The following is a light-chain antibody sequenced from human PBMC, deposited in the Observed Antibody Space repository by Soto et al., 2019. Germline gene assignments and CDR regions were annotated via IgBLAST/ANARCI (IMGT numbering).Light chain of an antibody. V-gene: IGKV3-11*01. CDR3: QQRSYWLS. Sequence: EIVLTQSPATLSLSPGERATLSCRACQSVSNYLAWYQQKPGQAPRLLIYEASNRASGIPARFSGSGSGTDFTLPISSLEPEDFAVYYCQQRSYWLSFGGGTKVEIK. J-gene: IGKJ4*01. CDR2: EAS. CDR1: QSVSNY.